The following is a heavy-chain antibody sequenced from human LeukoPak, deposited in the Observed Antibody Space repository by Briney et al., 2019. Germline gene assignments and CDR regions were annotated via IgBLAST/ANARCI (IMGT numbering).Heavy chain of an antibody. CDR2: IVVGSGNT. D-gene: IGHD1-1*01. CDR3: AAGGYDFAY. V-gene: IGHV1-58*02. J-gene: IGHJ4*02. CDR1: GFTFTSSA. Sequence: ASVKVSCNASGFTFTSSAIHWGRQSRGQRLECIGWIVVGSGNTNYAQMFQERVTITRDMSTSTAYMELSSLRSEDPAVYYCAAGGYDFAYWGQGTLVTVSS.